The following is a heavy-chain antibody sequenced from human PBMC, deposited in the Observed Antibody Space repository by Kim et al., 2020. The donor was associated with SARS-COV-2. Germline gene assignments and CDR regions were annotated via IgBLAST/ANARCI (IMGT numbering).Heavy chain of an antibody. CDR3: ARVERSMYNWNRYGMDV. CDR1: GGSISSSSYY. CDR2: IYYSGST. V-gene: IGHV4-39*01. J-gene: IGHJ6*02. D-gene: IGHD1-1*01. Sequence: SETLSLTCTVSGGSISSSSYYWGWIRQPPGKGLEWIGSIYYSGSTYYNPSLKSRVTISVDTSKNQFSLKLSSVTAADTAVYYCARVERSMYNWNRYGMDVWGQGTTVTVSS.